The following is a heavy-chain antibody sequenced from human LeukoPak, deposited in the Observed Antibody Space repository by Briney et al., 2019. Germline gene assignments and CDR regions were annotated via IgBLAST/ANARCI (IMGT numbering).Heavy chain of an antibody. J-gene: IGHJ4*02. D-gene: IGHD6-19*01. CDR1: GFTVSSNY. CDR3: AREDSSGWYHYFDY. CDR2: IWYDGSNK. Sequence: GGSLRLSCAASGFTVSSNYMSWVRQAPGKGLEWVAVIWYDGSNKYYADSVKGRFTISRDNSKNTLYLQMNSLRAEDTAVYYCAREDSSGWYHYFDYWGQGTLVTVSS. V-gene: IGHV3-33*08.